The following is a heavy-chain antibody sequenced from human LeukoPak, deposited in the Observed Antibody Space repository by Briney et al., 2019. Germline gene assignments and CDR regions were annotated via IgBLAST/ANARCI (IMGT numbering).Heavy chain of an antibody. CDR3: ARGTGYSYGPFDY. V-gene: IGHV1-69*04. Sequence: SVKVSCKASGGTFSSYAISWVRQAPGQGLEWMGRIIPILGIANYAQKFQGRVTITADKSTSTAYMELSSLRFEDTAVYYCARGTGYSYGPFDYWGQGTLVTVSS. CDR2: IIPILGIA. J-gene: IGHJ4*02. CDR1: GGTFSSYA. D-gene: IGHD5-18*01.